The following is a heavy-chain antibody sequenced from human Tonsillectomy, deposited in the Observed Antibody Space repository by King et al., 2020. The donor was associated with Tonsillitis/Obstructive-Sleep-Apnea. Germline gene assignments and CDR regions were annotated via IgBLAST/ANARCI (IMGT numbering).Heavy chain of an antibody. J-gene: IGHJ4*02. CDR1: GYTFTSYA. D-gene: IGHD6-19*01. CDR2: INTNTGNP. V-gene: IGHV7-4-1*02. Sequence: VQLVQSGSELKKPGASVKVSCKASGYTFTSYAMNWVRQAPGLGLEWRGWINTNTGNPTYAQGFTGRFVFSLDTSVSTTYLQINGLKAEDTALYYCAGDPLVAVAGSFDYWGQGTLVTVSS. CDR3: AGDPLVAVAGSFDY.